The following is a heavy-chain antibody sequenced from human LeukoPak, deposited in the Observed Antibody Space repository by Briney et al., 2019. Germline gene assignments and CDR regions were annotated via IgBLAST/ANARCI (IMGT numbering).Heavy chain of an antibody. J-gene: IGHJ5*02. CDR2: INPNSGGT. Sequence: GASVKVSCKASGYTFTSYDINWVRQATGQGLEWMGWINPNSGGTNYAQKFQGRVTMTRDTSISTAYMELSRLRSDDTAVYYCARRRAAGNNWFDPWGQGTLVTVSS. V-gene: IGHV1-2*02. CDR3: ARRRAAGNNWFDP. CDR1: GYTFTSYD. D-gene: IGHD6-13*01.